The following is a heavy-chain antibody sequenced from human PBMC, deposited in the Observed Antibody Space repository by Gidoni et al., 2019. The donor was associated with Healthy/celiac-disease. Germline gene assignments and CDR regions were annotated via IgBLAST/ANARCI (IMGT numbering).Heavy chain of an antibody. J-gene: IGHJ3*02. D-gene: IGHD4-4*01. Sequence: EVQLVESGGGLVQPGGSLRLSCAASGFTFSSYDMHWVRQATGKGLEWVSAIGTAGDTYYPGSVKGRFTISRENAKNSLYLQMNSLRAGDTAVYYCARALTTVTTPYGDAFDIWGQGTMVTVSS. CDR3: ARALTTVTTPYGDAFDI. CDR1: GFTFSSYD. V-gene: IGHV3-13*01. CDR2: IGTAGDT.